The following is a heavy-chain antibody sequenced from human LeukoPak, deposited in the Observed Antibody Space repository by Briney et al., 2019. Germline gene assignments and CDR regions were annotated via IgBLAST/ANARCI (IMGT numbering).Heavy chain of an antibody. CDR3: ARGNSATTTFDF. CDR2: IMPGGHI. V-gene: IGHV3-66*01. D-gene: IGHD4-17*01. J-gene: IGHJ4*02. CDR1: GFSVDSVF. Sequence: GGSLRLSCRASGFSVDSVFMNWVRQPPGKGLEWVSFIMPGGHIDYTHSVKGRFTISRDSFKNTLSLQMNSLRVDDSAVYYCARGNSATTTFDFWGQGTLVTVSS.